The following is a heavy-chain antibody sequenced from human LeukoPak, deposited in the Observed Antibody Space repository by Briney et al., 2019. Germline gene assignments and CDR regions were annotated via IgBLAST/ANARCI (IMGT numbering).Heavy chain of an antibody. Sequence: GGSLRLSCAASGFTFSSYWRRWVRQAPGKGGEWVANIKQDGSEKYYVDSVKGRFTISRDNAKNSLYLQMNSLRAEDTAVYYCAPWLRWDAFDIWGQGTMVTVSS. D-gene: IGHD5-12*01. CDR1: GFTFSSYW. V-gene: IGHV3-7*03. CDR3: APWLRWDAFDI. J-gene: IGHJ3*02. CDR2: IKQDGSEK.